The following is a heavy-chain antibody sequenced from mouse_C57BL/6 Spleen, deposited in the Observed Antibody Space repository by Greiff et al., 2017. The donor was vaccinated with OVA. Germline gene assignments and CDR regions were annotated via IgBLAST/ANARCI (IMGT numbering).Heavy chain of an antibody. V-gene: IGHV1-82*01. CDR1: GYAFSSSW. CDR3: ARGAYDYWYFDV. J-gene: IGHJ1*03. Sequence: QVQLKQSGPELVKPGASVKISCKASGYAFSSSWMNWVKQRPGKGLEWIGRIYPGDGDTNYNGKFKGKATLTADKSSSTAYMQLSSLTSEDSAVYFCARGAYDYWYFDVWGTGTTVTVSS. CDR2: IYPGDGDT. D-gene: IGHD2-3*01.